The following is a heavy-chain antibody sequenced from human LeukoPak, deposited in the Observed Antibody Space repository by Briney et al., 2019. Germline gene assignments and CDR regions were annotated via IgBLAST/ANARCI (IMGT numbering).Heavy chain of an antibody. CDR1: GFTFNHAW. CDR2: IKSKTDGATT. Sequence: GGSLRLSCAASGFTFNHAWMNWVRQAPGKGLEWVGRIKSKTDGATTEYAAPVKGRFTISRDDSKNTLYLQMNSLKAEDTAVYYCTTVGSSRYYYYFDYWGQGSLVTVSS. V-gene: IGHV3-15*01. D-gene: IGHD3-22*01. J-gene: IGHJ4*02. CDR3: TTVGSSRYYYYFDY.